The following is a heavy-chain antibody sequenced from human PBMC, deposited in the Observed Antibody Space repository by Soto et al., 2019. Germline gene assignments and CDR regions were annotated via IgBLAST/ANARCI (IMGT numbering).Heavy chain of an antibody. Sequence: QVQLVESGGGVVQPGRSLRLSCAASGFTFSNYGMHWVRQAPGKGLEWVAVIWYDGSNEYYADSVKGRFTISRDNSKNTLYLQMNTLGGEDRAVYYCARVQGRWYGSGSYQGMDVWGQGTTVTVSS. J-gene: IGHJ6*02. CDR2: IWYDGSNE. D-gene: IGHD3-10*01. CDR3: ARVQGRWYGSGSYQGMDV. CDR1: GFTFSNYG. V-gene: IGHV3-33*01.